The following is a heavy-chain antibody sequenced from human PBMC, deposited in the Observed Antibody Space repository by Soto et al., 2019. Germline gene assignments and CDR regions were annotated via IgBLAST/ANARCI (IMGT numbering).Heavy chain of an antibody. CDR3: ARGERITIFLDY. J-gene: IGHJ4*02. D-gene: IGHD3-9*01. CDR1: GGSISSGDYY. V-gene: IGHV4-30-4*01. Sequence: PSEALSLTCTVSGGSISSGDYYWSWIRQPPGKGLEWIGYIYYSGSTYYNPSLKSRVTISVDTSKNQFSLKLSSVTAADTAVYYCARGERITIFLDYWGQGTLVTVSS. CDR2: IYYSGST.